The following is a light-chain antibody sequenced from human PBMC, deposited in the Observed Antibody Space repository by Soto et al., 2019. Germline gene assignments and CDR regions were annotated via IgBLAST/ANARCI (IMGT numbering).Light chain of an antibody. Sequence: EIVLTQSPGTLSLSPGERATLSCRASQSVGSKYLAWYQQKPGQAPRLLIYGASNRATGIPARFSGSGSGTDFTLTISSLEPEDFATYYCQQSYSTPPITFGQGTRLEIK. J-gene: IGKJ5*01. CDR3: QQSYSTPPIT. V-gene: IGKV3-20*01. CDR1: QSVGSKY. CDR2: GAS.